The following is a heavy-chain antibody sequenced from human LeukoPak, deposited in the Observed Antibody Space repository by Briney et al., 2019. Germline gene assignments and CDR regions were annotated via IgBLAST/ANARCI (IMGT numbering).Heavy chain of an antibody. V-gene: IGHV3-23*01. CDR3: AKEGLGSGINWDGYYYYYYMDV. J-gene: IGHJ6*03. Sequence: GGSLRLSCAASGFTFSSYAMSWVRQAPGKGLEWVSAISGSGGGTYYADSVKGRFTISRDNSKNTLYLQMNSLRAEDTAVYYCAKEGLGSGINWDGYYYYYYMDVWGKGTTVAVSS. CDR2: ISGSGGGT. CDR1: GFTFSSYA. D-gene: IGHD6-19*01.